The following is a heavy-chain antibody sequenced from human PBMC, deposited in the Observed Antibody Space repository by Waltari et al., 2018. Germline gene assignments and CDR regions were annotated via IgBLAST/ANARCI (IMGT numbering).Heavy chain of an antibody. V-gene: IGHV1-69*08. CDR3: AAQGYYDSSGSYGIDY. Sequence: QVQLVQSGAEVKKPGSSVKVSCKASGGTFSSYAISWVRQAPGQGLEWMGRIIPIVGTANYAQKFQGRVTITADKSTSTAYMELSSLRSEDTAVYYCAAQGYYDSSGSYGIDYWGQGTLVTVSS. D-gene: IGHD3-22*01. J-gene: IGHJ4*02. CDR1: GGTFSSYA. CDR2: IIPIVGTA.